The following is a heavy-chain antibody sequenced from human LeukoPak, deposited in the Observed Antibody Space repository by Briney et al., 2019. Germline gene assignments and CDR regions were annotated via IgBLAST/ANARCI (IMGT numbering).Heavy chain of an antibody. CDR2: ISPYNGDT. CDR3: ARAGSGSGWYFDY. D-gene: IGHD6-19*01. V-gene: IGHV1-18*01. CDR1: DYDFTSVG. J-gene: IGHJ4*02. Sequence: GASVKVSCKASDYDFTSVGITWVRQAPGQGLEWMGWISPYNGDTRYVQKLQSRVTMTTDTSTSTAYMELRSLRFDDTAVYYCARAGSGSGWYFDYWGQGTLVTVSS.